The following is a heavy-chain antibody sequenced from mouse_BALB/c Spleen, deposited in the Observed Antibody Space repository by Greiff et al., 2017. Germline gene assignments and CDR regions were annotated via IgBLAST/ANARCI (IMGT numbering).Heavy chain of an antibody. J-gene: IGHJ2*01. CDR1: GYTFTSYW. Sequence: QVHVKQSGAELARPGASVKLSCKASGYTFTSYWMQWVKQRPGQGLEWIGAIYPGDGDTRYTQKFKGKATLTADKSSSTAYMQLSSLASEDSAVYYCASGFLFDYWGQGTTLTVSS. CDR2: IYPGDGDT. CDR3: ASGFLFDY. V-gene: IGHV1-87*01.